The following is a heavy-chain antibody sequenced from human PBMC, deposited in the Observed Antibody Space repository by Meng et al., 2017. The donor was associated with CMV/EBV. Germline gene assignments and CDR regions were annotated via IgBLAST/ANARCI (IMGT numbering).Heavy chain of an antibody. CDR1: GFTFTSSA. CDR2: IVVGSGNT. D-gene: IGHD6-19*01. CDR3: ARWTYSSGWRTMYYFDY. Sequence: SVKVSCKASGFTFTSSAVQWVRQARGQRLEWIGWIVVGSGNTNYAQKFQERVTITRDMSTSTAYMELSSLRSEDTAVYYCARWTYSSGWRTMYYFDYWGQGTLVTVSS. J-gene: IGHJ4*02. V-gene: IGHV1-58*01.